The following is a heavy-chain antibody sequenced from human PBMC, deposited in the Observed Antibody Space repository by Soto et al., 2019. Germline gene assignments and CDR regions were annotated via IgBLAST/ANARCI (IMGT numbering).Heavy chain of an antibody. V-gene: IGHV3-48*03. Sequence: GGSLRLSCAASGFTFVSYEINWFRQSAVKWLEWVSYISSSGSTIYYADSVKGRFTISRDNAKNSLYLQMNSLRAEDTAVYYCARRASSGWYLYYYGMDVWGQGTTVTVSS. CDR2: ISSSGSTI. CDR1: GFTFVSYE. D-gene: IGHD6-19*01. CDR3: ARRASSGWYLYYYGMDV. J-gene: IGHJ6*02.